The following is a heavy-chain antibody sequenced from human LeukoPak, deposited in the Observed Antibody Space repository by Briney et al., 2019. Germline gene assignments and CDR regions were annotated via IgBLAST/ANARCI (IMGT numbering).Heavy chain of an antibody. CDR3: ASTSIVVVPAAMAPWYYYGMDV. CDR1: GFTFRNYE. D-gene: IGHD2-2*01. Sequence: GGSLRLSCAASGFTFRNYEMNWVRQAPGKGLEWLSYISSSRSTIHYADSVKGRFTISRDNAKNSLYLQMNSLRAEDTAVYYCASTSIVVVPAAMAPWYYYGMDVWGQGTTVTVSS. CDR2: ISSSRSTI. J-gene: IGHJ6*02. V-gene: IGHV3-48*03.